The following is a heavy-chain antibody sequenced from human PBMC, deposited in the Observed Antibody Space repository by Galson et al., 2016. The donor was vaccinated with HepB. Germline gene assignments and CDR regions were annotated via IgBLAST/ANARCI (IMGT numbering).Heavy chain of an antibody. Sequence: SLRLSCAASGFSFSSHWMTWVRQAPGKGLEWVANIKHDGSEIHYVGSVKGRLTISRDNAKNSLYLQMNSLRVEDTAVYYCARVPLSRGGQDNDYWGQGTLVTVSS. CDR2: IKHDGSEI. CDR3: ARVPLSRGGQDNDY. D-gene: IGHD3-16*01. V-gene: IGHV3-7*03. CDR1: GFSFSSHW. J-gene: IGHJ4*02.